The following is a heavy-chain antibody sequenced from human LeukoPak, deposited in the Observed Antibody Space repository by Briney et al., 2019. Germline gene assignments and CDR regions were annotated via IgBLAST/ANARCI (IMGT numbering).Heavy chain of an antibody. D-gene: IGHD3-22*01. J-gene: IGHJ4*02. V-gene: IGHV4-59*12. Sequence: NSSETLSLTCTVSGGSISSYYWSWIRQPPGKGLEWIGYIYYSGSTNYNPSLKSRVTISVDTSKNQFSLKLSSVTAADTAVYYCAREGDSSGYYYTRDWGQGTLVTVSS. CDR3: AREGDSSGYYYTRD. CDR2: IYYSGST. CDR1: GGSISSYY.